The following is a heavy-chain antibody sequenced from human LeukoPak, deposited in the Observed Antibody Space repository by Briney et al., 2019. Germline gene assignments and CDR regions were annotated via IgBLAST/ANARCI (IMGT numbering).Heavy chain of an antibody. V-gene: IGHV1-69*05. CDR3: ATDLEAYYDSSGYGSFDY. CDR2: IIPIFGTA. CDR1: GGTFSSYA. D-gene: IGHD3-22*01. J-gene: IGHJ4*02. Sequence: GSSVKVSCKASGGTFSSYAISWVRQAPGQGLEWMGGIIPIFGTANYAQKFQGRVTITTDESTSTAYMELSSLRSEDTAVYYCATDLEAYYDSSGYGSFDYWGQGTLVTVSS.